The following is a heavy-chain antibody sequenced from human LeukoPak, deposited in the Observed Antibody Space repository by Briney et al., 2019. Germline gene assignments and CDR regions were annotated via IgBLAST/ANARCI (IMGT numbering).Heavy chain of an antibody. J-gene: IGHJ5*02. CDR3: ASLHYGPTPDWFDP. CDR1: GYTFTGYY. Sequence: ASVKVSCKASGYTFTGYYMHWVREAPGQGLEWMGWINPNSGGTNYAQKFQGRVTMTRDTSISTAYMELSRLRSDDTAVYYCASLHYGPTPDWFDPWGQGTLVTVSS. CDR2: INPNSGGT. V-gene: IGHV1-2*02. D-gene: IGHD4-17*01.